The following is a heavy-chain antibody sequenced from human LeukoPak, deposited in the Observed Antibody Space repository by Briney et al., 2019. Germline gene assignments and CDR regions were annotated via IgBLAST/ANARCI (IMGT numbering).Heavy chain of an antibody. Sequence: GGSLRLSCAASGFTFSNYGMSWVRQAPGKGLEWVSAISGSGGSTYYADSVKGRFTISRDNSKNTLYLQMNSLRAEDTAVYYCAKGKYGDYAVDYWGQGTLVTVSS. J-gene: IGHJ4*02. CDR3: AKGKYGDYAVDY. V-gene: IGHV3-23*01. CDR2: ISGSGGST. CDR1: GFTFSNYG. D-gene: IGHD4-17*01.